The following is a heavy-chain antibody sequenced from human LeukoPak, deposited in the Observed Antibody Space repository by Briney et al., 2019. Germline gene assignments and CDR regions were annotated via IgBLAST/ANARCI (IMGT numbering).Heavy chain of an antibody. CDR2: INPSDDTT. J-gene: IGHJ4*02. V-gene: IGHV1-46*01. CDR3: ARDLRHHSGIAVSPFDY. CDR1: GYTFTGYY. Sequence: GASVRVSCKASGYTFTGYYMHWVRQAPGQGLEWMGIINPSDDTTTHAQKFQGRVTMTSDTSTSTVYMELSSLRSEDTAVYYCARDLRHHSGIAVSPFDYWGQGTLVTVSS. D-gene: IGHD6-19*01.